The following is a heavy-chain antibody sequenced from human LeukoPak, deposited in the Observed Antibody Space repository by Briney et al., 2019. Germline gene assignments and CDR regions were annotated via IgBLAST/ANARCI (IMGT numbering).Heavy chain of an antibody. CDR2: IYSGGST. D-gene: IGHD3-22*01. CDR1: GFTVSSNY. V-gene: IGHV3-53*01. Sequence: GGSLRLSCAASGFTVSSNYMSWVRQAPGKGLEWVSVIYSGGSTYYADSVKGRFTISRDNSKNTLYLQMNSLRAEDTAVYYCAKQQTMIVVVITYDYWGQGTLVTVSS. J-gene: IGHJ4*02. CDR3: AKQQTMIVVVITYDY.